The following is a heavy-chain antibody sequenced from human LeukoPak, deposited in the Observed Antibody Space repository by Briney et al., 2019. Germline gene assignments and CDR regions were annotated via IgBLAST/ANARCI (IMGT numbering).Heavy chain of an antibody. D-gene: IGHD1-26*01. J-gene: IGHJ4*02. CDR3: ARSGASRFELFPFDC. Sequence: GASVKVSCKASGYPFNNYYIHWARQAPGQGLEWMGMINPSSGDATYAQKFRGRVTMTRDTSTSTVYLEVSSLRSEDTAIYYCARSGASRFELFPFDCWGQGTPVTVSS. V-gene: IGHV1-46*02. CDR2: INPSSGDA. CDR1: GYPFNNYY.